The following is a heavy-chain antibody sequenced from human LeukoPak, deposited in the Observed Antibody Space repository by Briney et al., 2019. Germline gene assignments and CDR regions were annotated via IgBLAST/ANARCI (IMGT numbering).Heavy chain of an antibody. CDR3: ARTFVSGDGYKVGYFDY. V-gene: IGHV3-74*01. D-gene: IGHD5-24*01. J-gene: IGHJ4*02. CDR2: INSVGSST. CDR1: GFTFSSFC. Sequence: GGSLRLSCAASGFTFSSFCMHWVRQAPGKGLVWVSRINSVGSSTSYADSVKGRFTISRDNSKNTLYLQMNSLTADDTAMYYCARTFVSGDGYKVGYFDYWGQGTLVTVSS.